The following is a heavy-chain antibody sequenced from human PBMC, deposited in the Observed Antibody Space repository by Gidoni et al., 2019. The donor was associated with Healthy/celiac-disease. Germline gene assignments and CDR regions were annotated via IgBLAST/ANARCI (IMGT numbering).Heavy chain of an antibody. Sequence: QVQLVQSGAEVKKPAASVTVSCTASVYIFTSYGISWVRQAPGQGLEWMGWISAYNGNTNYAQKLQGRVTMTTDTSTSTAYMELRSLRSDDTAVYYCAREGLVGAIAEAFDIWGQGTMVTVSS. D-gene: IGHD1-26*01. CDR1: VYIFTSYG. J-gene: IGHJ3*02. CDR2: ISAYNGNT. V-gene: IGHV1-18*01. CDR3: AREGLVGAIAEAFDI.